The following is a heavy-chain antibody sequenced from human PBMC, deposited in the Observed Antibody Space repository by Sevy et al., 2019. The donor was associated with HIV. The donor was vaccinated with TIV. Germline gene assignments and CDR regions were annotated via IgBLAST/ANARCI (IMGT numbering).Heavy chain of an antibody. CDR1: GFTFSSYA. V-gene: IGHV3-23*01. D-gene: IGHD6-19*01. CDR2: ISGRGGST. J-gene: IGHJ2*01. Sequence: GGSLRLSCAASGFTFSSYAMSWVRQAPGKGLEWVSAISGRGGSTYYADSVKGRFTISRDNSKNTLYLQMNSLRAEDTAVYYCAKDGGYSSGWYELGYFDLWGRGTLVTVSS. CDR3: AKDGGYSSGWYELGYFDL.